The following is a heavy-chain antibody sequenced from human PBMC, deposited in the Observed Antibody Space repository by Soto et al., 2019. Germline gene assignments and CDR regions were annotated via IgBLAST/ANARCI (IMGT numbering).Heavy chain of an antibody. CDR3: AKVFRSGGQSYWYFDL. D-gene: IGHD2-15*01. J-gene: IGHJ2*01. CDR2: ISYDGSNK. CDR1: GFTFSSYG. V-gene: IGHV3-30*18. Sequence: QVQLVESGGGVVQPGRSLRLSCAASGFTFSSYGMHWVRQAPGKGLEWVAVISYDGSNKYYADSVKGRFTISRDNSKNTLYLQMNSLRAEDTAVYYCAKVFRSGGQSYWYFDLSGRGTLVTVSS.